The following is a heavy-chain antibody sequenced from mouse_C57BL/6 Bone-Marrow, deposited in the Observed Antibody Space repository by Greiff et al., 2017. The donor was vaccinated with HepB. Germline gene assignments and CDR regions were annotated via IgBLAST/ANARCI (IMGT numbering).Heavy chain of an antibody. Sequence: QVQLQQPGAELVKPGASVKLSCKASGYTFTSYWMHWVKQRPGQGLEWIGMVHPNSGSTNYNEKFKGKATLTVDKSSSTAYMELSSLTSEDSAVYYCARGDYYGSSYWFAYWGQGTLVTVSA. CDR1: GYTFTSYW. CDR3: ARGDYYGSSYWFAY. D-gene: IGHD1-1*01. J-gene: IGHJ3*01. V-gene: IGHV1-64*01. CDR2: VHPNSGST.